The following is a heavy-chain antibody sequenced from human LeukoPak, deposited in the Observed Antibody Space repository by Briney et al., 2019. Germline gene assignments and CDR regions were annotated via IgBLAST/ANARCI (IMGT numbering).Heavy chain of an antibody. CDR2: IIPILGIA. D-gene: IGHD3-22*01. CDR1: GGTFSSYA. J-gene: IGHJ3*02. CDR3: ATAGLYYYDSLHAFDI. Sequence: LGASVKVSCKASGGTFSSYAISWVRQAPGQGLEWMGRIIPILGIANYAQKFQGRVTITADKSTSTAYMELSSLRSEDTAVYYCATAGLYYYDSLHAFDIWGQGTMVTVSS. V-gene: IGHV1-69*04.